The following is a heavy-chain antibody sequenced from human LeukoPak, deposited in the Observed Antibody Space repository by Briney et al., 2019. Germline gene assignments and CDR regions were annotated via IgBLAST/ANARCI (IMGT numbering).Heavy chain of an antibody. D-gene: IGHD4-17*01. J-gene: IGHJ6*03. CDR2: IYTSGST. CDR1: GGSISSYY. CDR3: ARSRGLRHYYYYYMDV. Sequence: PSETLSLTCTVSGGSISSYYWSWIRQPPGKGLEWIGYIYTSGSTNYNPSLKSRVTISVDTSKNQLSLKLSSVTAADTAVYYCARSRGLRHYYYYYMDVWGKGTTVTVSS. V-gene: IGHV4-4*09.